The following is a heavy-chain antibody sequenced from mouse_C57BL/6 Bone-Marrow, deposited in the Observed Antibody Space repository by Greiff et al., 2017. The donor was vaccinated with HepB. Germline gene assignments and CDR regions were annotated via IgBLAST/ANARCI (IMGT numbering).Heavy chain of an antibody. CDR2: INPGSGGT. J-gene: IGHJ1*03. CDR3: ARKGLYYDYPYWYFDV. V-gene: IGHV1-54*01. Sequence: VQGVESGAELVRPGTSVKVSCKASGYAFTNYLIEWVKQRPGQGLEWIGVINPGSGGTNYNEKFKGKATLTADKSSSTAYMQLSSLTSEDSAVYFCARKGLYYDYPYWYFDVWGTGTTVTVSS. CDR1: GYAFTNYL. D-gene: IGHD2-4*01.